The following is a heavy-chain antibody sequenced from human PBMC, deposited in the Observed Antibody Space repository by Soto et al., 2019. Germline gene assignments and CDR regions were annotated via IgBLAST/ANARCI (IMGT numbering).Heavy chain of an antibody. V-gene: IGHV3-30*18. D-gene: IGHD2-21*02. CDR3: AKDDVSGDGLWLVSD. J-gene: IGHJ4*02. CDR1: GFTFNIYG. CDR2: ISYDGSNQ. Sequence: GSLRLSCAASGFTFNIYGMHWVRQAPDKGLEWVALISYDGSNQYYADSVKGRFTISRDNSKNTVYLQMNSLRAGDTAIYYCAKDDVSGDGLWLVSDWGQGTPVTVSS.